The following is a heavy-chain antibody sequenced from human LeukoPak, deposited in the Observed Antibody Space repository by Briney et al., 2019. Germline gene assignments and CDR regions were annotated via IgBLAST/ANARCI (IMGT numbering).Heavy chain of an antibody. J-gene: IGHJ4*02. V-gene: IGHV3-21*01. CDR3: ARSYDGSGFSD. Sequence: PGGSLRLSCADSGFTFSNYIMNWVRQAPGKGLEWVSSITNSSSYIYYADSVKGRFTSSRDNAKNSLYLRMNSLRADDTAVYYCARSYDGSGFSDWGQGTLVTVSS. D-gene: IGHD3-3*01. CDR2: ITNSSSYI. CDR1: GFTFSNYI.